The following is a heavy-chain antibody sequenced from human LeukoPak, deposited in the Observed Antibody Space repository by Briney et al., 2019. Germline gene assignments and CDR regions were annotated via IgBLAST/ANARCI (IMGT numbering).Heavy chain of an antibody. D-gene: IGHD1-26*01. CDR2: IRSKANSYAT. Sequence: SGGSLRLSCAASGFTFSGSAMHWVRQASGKGLEWVGRIRSKANSYATAYAASVKGRFTISRDDSKNTAYLQMNSLKTEDTAVYYCTRLSIKGSTTADHWGQGTLVTVSS. V-gene: IGHV3-73*01. CDR3: TRLSIKGSTTADH. CDR1: GFTFSGSA. J-gene: IGHJ4*02.